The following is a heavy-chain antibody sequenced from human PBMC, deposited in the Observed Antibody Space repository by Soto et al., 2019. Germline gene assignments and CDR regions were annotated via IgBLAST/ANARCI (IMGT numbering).Heavy chain of an antibody. V-gene: IGHV1-69*01. CDR2: IIPIFGTA. D-gene: IGHD2-21*02. CDR1: GGTFSSYA. CDR3: AGLVGTAKEDYYYYGMDV. Sequence: QVQLVQSGAEVKKPGSSVKVSCKASGGTFSSYAISWVRQAPGQGLEWMGGIIPIFGTANYAQKFQGRVTITADESTSTAYREPSSLRSEDTAVYYCAGLVGTAKEDYYYYGMDVWGQGTTVTVSS. J-gene: IGHJ6*02.